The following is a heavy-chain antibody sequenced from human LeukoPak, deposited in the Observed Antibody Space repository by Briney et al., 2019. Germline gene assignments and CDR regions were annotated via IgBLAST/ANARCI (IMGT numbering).Heavy chain of an antibody. CDR1: GFTFSSYA. CDR3: AKGPYYYDSSGYYY. D-gene: IGHD3-22*01. V-gene: IGHV3-23*01. Sequence: GGSLRFSCAASGFTFSSYAMSWVRQAPGKGLEWVSAISGSGGSTYYADSVKGRFTISRDNSKNTLYLQMNSLRAEDTAVYYCAKGPYYYDSSGYYYWGQGTLVTVSS. CDR2: ISGSGGST. J-gene: IGHJ4*02.